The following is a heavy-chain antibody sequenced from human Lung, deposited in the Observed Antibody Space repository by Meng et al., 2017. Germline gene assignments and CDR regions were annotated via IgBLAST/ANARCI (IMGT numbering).Heavy chain of an antibody. D-gene: IGHD6-13*01. CDR2: INPKSGDT. CDR1: GYNFPDYW. V-gene: IGHV1-2*06. J-gene: IGHJ4*02. Sequence: VHLVQSWAEVKKPGASVKVTCKASGYNFPDYWLHWVRRAPGQGLEWMGRINPKSGDTHYAQRFQGRVTMTGDTSISTAYMELSGLRSDDTAMYYCARDEDISAAGKLFGDYWGQGTLVTVSS. CDR3: ARDEDISAAGKLFGDY.